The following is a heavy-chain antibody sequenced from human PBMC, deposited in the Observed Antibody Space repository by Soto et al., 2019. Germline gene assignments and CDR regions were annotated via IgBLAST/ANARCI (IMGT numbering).Heavy chain of an antibody. D-gene: IGHD6-25*01. V-gene: IGHV4-31*03. Sequence: QVQLQESGPGLVKPSQTLSLTCTVSGGSISSGGYYWSWIRQHPGKGLEWIGYIYYSGSTSYNPSLKSRVTISVDPSKNQFSLKLSSVTAADTAVYYCAREAAGILNWFDPWGQGTLVTVSS. CDR1: GGSISSGGYY. CDR3: AREAAGILNWFDP. J-gene: IGHJ5*02. CDR2: IYYSGST.